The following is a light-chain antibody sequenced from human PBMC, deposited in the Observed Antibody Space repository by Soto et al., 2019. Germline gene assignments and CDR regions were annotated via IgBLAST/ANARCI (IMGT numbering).Light chain of an antibody. CDR1: SSNIGAGYD. CDR2: GNS. J-gene: IGLJ2*01. Sequence: QPVLTQSPSVSGAPGQRVTISCTGSSSNIGAGYDVHWYQQLPGTAPKLLIYGNSNRPSGVPDRFSGSKSGTSASLAITGLQAEDEADYYCQSYDSSLSDVVFGGGTKVTVL. V-gene: IGLV1-40*01. CDR3: QSYDSSLSDVV.